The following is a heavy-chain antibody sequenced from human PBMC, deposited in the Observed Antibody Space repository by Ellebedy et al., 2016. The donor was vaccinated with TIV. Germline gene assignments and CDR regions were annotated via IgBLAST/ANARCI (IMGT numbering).Heavy chain of an antibody. CDR2: ISSSGTTK. V-gene: IGHV3-48*03. D-gene: IGHD3-22*01. CDR3: ATSGYYSRGAFDI. Sequence: GESLKISCAASGFPFSSFEFNWVRQSPGKGLEWVSYISSSGTTKYYADSVKGRFTISRDNAKNSLYLQMNSLRAEDTAVYYCATSGYYSRGAFDIWGQGTMVSVSS. CDR1: GFPFSSFE. J-gene: IGHJ3*02.